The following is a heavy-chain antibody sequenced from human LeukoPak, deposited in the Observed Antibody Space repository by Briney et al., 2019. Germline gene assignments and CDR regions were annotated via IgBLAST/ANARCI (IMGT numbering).Heavy chain of an antibody. D-gene: IGHD5-12*01. J-gene: IGHJ6*03. CDR3: AKDKWLRNYYYYYMDV. CDR1: GFTFSSYW. CDR2: ISGSGGST. Sequence: PGGSLRLSCAASGFTFSSYWMSWVRQAPGKGLEWVSAISGSGGSTYYADSVKGRFTISRDNSKNTLYLQMNSLRAEDTAVYYCAKDKWLRNYYYYYMDVWGKGTTVTVSS. V-gene: IGHV3-23*01.